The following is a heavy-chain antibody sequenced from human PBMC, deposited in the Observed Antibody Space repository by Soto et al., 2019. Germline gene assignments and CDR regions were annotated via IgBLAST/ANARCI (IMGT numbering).Heavy chain of an antibody. V-gene: IGHV3-23*01. Sequence: GGSLRLSCAASGFTFSSYAMSWVRQAPGKGLEWVSAISGSGGSTYYADSVKGRFTISRDNSKNTLYLQMNSLRAEDTAVYYCANPPRFIAVGDSDYWGQGTLVTVSS. CDR1: GFTFSSYA. J-gene: IGHJ4*02. CDR3: ANPPRFIAVGDSDY. D-gene: IGHD6-19*01. CDR2: ISGSGGST.